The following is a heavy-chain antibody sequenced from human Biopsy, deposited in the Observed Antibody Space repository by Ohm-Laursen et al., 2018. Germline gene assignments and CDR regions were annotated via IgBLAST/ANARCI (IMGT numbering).Heavy chain of an antibody. CDR1: GGSISSYY. CDR3: ARLGSGDYFPTFFDV. V-gene: IGHV4-59*07. D-gene: IGHD5-12*01. J-gene: IGHJ4*02. CDR2: IYYSGTT. Sequence: SDTLSLTCTVSGGSISSYYWNWIRQPPGKGLEWIGYIYYSGTTDYSPSLKSRVTISIDKSKNQFFLKLSSVTAEDTAVYYCARLGSGDYFPTFFDVWGQGALVTVSS.